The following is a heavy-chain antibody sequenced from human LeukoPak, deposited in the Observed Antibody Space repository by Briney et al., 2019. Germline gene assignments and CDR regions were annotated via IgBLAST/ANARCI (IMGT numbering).Heavy chain of an antibody. Sequence: PGESLKISCKGSGYSFPNYWIGWVRQMPGKGLEWMGVINPGDSDTKYSPSFQGHVTISADKSIGTAYLQWSSLKASDTAMYFCARRASCINGVCEYYDSWGQGTLVTVSS. CDR1: GYSFPNYW. V-gene: IGHV5-51*01. D-gene: IGHD2-8*01. CDR2: INPGDSDT. J-gene: IGHJ4*02. CDR3: ARRASCINGVCEYYDS.